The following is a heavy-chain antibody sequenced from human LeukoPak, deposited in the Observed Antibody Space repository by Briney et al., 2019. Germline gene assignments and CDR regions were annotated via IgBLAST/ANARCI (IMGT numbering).Heavy chain of an antibody. D-gene: IGHD5-24*01. V-gene: IGHV3-15*01. CDR1: GFTFSNAW. CDR3: TTVERWLLRSSPY. J-gene: IGHJ4*02. Sequence: GGSLRLSCAASGFTFSNAWMTWVRQAPGKVLEWVGRIKTKIDGETTDYAAPVEGRFTISRDDSKNTLYLQMNSLKTDDTAVYYCTTVERWLLRSSPYWGQGTLVTVSS. CDR2: IKTKIDGETT.